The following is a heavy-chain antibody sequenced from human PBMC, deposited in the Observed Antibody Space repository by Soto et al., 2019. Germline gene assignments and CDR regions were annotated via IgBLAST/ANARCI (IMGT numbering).Heavy chain of an antibody. D-gene: IGHD2-2*01. V-gene: IGHV1-69*01. J-gene: IGHJ6*02. CDR3: ARVRLGYCSSTSCYGGEQYYYYGMDV. CDR2: IIPIFGTA. Sequence: SVKVSCKASGGTFSSYAISWVRQAPGQGLEWKGGIIPIFGTANYAQKYQGRVTITADESTSTAYMELSSLRSEDTAVYYFARVRLGYCSSTSCYGGEQYYYYGMDVWGQGTTVTVSS. CDR1: GGTFSSYA.